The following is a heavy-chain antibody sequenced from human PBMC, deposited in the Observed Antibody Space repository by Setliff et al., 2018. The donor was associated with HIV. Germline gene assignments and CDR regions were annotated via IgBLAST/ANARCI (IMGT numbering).Heavy chain of an antibody. Sequence: GGSLRLSCAASGFTFSSSAMSWVRQAPGKGLEWISSISGSGGSTYYAHSVKGRFAISRDNSKDTLFLQMNSLRAGDTAVYFCAKDGRSVTTYWGQGTLVTVSS. CDR3: AKDGRSVTTY. J-gene: IGHJ4*02. D-gene: IGHD4-17*01. V-gene: IGHV3-23*01. CDR1: GFTFSSSA. CDR2: ISGSGGST.